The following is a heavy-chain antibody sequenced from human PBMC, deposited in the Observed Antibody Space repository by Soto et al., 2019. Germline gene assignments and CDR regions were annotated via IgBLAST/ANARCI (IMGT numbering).Heavy chain of an antibody. Sequence: QVQLVESGGGVVQPGKSLRLSCSASGFTFSNYGMHWVRQTPGKGLEWVSVISSDGSNKYYVDSVKGRFTISRDNSKNTLYLKMNSLRADDTAVYYCAKGGLFGELGLWGQGTLVTVSS. V-gene: IGHV3-30*18. CDR1: GFTFSNYG. CDR3: AKGGLFGELGL. J-gene: IGHJ4*02. CDR2: ISSDGSNK. D-gene: IGHD3-10*02.